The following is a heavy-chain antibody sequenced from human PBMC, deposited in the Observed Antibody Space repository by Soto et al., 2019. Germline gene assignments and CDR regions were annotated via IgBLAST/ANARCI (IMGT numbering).Heavy chain of an antibody. V-gene: IGHV1-69*04. D-gene: IGHD3-16*01. CDR1: GGTFSSYT. CDR3: ARDLALDYYFDY. CDR2: IIPILGIA. Sequence: VASVKVSCKASGGTFSSYTISWLRQAPGQGLEWMGRIIPILGIANYAQKFQGRVTITADKSTSTAYMELSSLRSEDTAVYYCARDLALDYYFDYWGQGTLVTVSS. J-gene: IGHJ4*02.